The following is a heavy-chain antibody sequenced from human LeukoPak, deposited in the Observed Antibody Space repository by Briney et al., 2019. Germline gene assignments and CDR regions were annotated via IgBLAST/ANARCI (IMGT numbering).Heavy chain of an antibody. CDR2: INWNGGST. CDR1: GFTFDDYG. V-gene: IGHV3-20*04. D-gene: IGHD4-17*01. Sequence: GGSLRPSCAASGFTFDDYGMSWVRQAPGKGLEWVSGINWNGGSTGYADSVKGRFTISRDNAKNSLYLQMNSLRAEDTALYYCAREDGYGDYIPEYYFDYWGQGTLVTVSS. CDR3: AREDGYGDYIPEYYFDY. J-gene: IGHJ4*02.